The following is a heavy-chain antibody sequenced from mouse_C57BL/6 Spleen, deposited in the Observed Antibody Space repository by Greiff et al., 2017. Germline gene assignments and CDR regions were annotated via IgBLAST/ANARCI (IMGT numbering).Heavy chain of an antibody. V-gene: IGHV1-80*01. J-gene: IGHJ1*03. CDR2: IYPGDGDT. CDR3: ARDDYDWYFDV. D-gene: IGHD2-4*01. CDR1: GYAFSSYW. Sequence: VQLQQSGAELVKPGASVKISCKASGYAFSSYWMNWVKQRPGKGLEWIGQIYPGDGDTNYNGKFKGKATLTADKSSSTAYMQLSSLTSEDAAVYFCARDDYDWYFDVWGTGTTVTVSS.